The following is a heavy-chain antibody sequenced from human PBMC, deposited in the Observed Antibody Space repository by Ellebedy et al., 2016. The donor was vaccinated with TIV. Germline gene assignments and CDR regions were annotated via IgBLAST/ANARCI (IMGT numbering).Heavy chain of an antibody. CDR1: GFTFSSYS. D-gene: IGHD6-19*01. Sequence: GESLKISCAASGFTFSSYSISWVRQAPGTGLEWVSAISGSGGRTFYADSVTGRFTISRDNSKDTVFLQMNSLRAEDTAVYYCASAPSSGWYKGLFDYWGQGTLATVSS. J-gene: IGHJ4*02. CDR2: ISGSGGRT. V-gene: IGHV3-23*01. CDR3: ASAPSSGWYKGLFDY.